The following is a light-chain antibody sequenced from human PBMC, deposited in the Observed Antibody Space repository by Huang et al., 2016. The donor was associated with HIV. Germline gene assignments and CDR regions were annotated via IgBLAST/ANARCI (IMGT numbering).Light chain of an antibody. CDR3: QQFNNYPLT. J-gene: IGKJ4*01. V-gene: IGKV1D-13*01. CDR2: DAS. CDR1: QGSSSA. Sequence: AIQLTQSPSSLSASVGDRVTITCRASQGSSSALAWYQQKPGKPPKVLIYDASSLKSGVPARFSGSRSGTDFTLTINSLQPEDFATYFCQQFNNYPLTFGGGTKVEIK.